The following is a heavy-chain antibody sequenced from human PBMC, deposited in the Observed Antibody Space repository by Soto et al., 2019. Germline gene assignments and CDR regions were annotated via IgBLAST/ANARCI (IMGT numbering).Heavy chain of an antibody. D-gene: IGHD6-13*01. Sequence: VASVKVSCKASGYTFTGYYMHWVRQAPGQGLEWMGWINPNSGGTNYAQKFQGWVTMTRDTSISTAYMELSRLRSDDTAVYYCARDVAAAALDYWGQGTLVTVSS. V-gene: IGHV1-2*04. CDR2: INPNSGGT. CDR1: GYTFTGYY. J-gene: IGHJ4*02. CDR3: ARDVAAAALDY.